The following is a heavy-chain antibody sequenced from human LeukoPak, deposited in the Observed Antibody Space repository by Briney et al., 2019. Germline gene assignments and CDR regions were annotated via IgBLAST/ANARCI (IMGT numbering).Heavy chain of an antibody. CDR2: IYSGGST. D-gene: IGHD5-18*01. V-gene: IGHV3-53*01. CDR1: GFTVSSNY. CDR3: AKDFSGYSYGKGLFDY. Sequence: GGSLRLSCAASGFTVSSNYMSWVRQAPGKGLEWVSVIYSGGSTYYADSVKGRFTISRDNSKNTLYLQMNSLRAEDTAVYYCAKDFSGYSYGKGLFDYWGQGTLVTVSS. J-gene: IGHJ4*02.